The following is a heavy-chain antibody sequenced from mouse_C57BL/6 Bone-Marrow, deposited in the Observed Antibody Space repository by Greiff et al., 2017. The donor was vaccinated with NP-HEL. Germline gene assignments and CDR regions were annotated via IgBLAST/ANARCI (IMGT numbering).Heavy chain of an antibody. D-gene: IGHD2-4*01. CDR1: GFSLTSYG. Sequence: VHLVESGPGLVQPSQSLSITCTVSGFSLTSYGVHWVRQSPGKGLEWLGVIWSGGSTDYNAAFISRLSISKDNSKSQVFFKMNSLQADDTAIYYCARWDDYDAHYFDYWGQGTTLTVSS. J-gene: IGHJ2*01. CDR2: IWSGGST. CDR3: ARWDDYDAHYFDY. V-gene: IGHV2-2*01.